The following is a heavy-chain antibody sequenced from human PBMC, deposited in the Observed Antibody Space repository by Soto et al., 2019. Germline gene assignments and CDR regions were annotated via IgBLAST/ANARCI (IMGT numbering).Heavy chain of an antibody. CDR1: GFSLTDAW. CDR2: VKTKTDGGTT. CDR3: STNRDRTPSRFDC. V-gene: IGHV3-15*01. Sequence: GGTLRLSCAASGFSLTDAWMSWVRQAPGKGLEWVGRVKTKTDGGTTNYAAPVKGRFTISRDDSKNTLYLQMNSLKTEDTAVYFFSTNRDRTPSRFDCWGQRTLDTGSA. D-gene: IGHD3-22*01. J-gene: IGHJ4*02.